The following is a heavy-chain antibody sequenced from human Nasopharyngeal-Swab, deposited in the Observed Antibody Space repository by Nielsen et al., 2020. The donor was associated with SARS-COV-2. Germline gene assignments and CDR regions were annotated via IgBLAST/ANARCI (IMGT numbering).Heavy chain of an antibody. J-gene: IGHJ4*02. Sequence: WIRQSPGKGLEWIGYIYYSGSTYYNPSLKSRVTISVDMSKNQFSLKLSSVTAADTAVYYCAGENTYFDYWGQGTLVTVSS. CDR2: IYYSGST. CDR3: AGENTYFDY. V-gene: IGHV4-31*02.